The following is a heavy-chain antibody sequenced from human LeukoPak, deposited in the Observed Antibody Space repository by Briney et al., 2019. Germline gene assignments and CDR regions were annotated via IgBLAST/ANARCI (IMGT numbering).Heavy chain of an antibody. Sequence: SVKVSCKASGGDFSNYGISWVRQAPGQGLEWMGGIIPVFGTTKYAQKFQGRVTLTADESTRTAYMVLSSLRSDDTAVYYCARGPPDCSSTSCYAFDAFDIWGQGTMVTVSS. J-gene: IGHJ3*02. V-gene: IGHV1-69*13. CDR2: IIPVFGTT. D-gene: IGHD2-2*01. CDR3: ARGPPDCSSTSCYAFDAFDI. CDR1: GGDFSNYG.